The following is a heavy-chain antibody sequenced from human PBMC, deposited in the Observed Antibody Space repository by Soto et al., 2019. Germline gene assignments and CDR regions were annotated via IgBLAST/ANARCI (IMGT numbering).Heavy chain of an antibody. CDR1: GGSISSGGYY. CDR3: ARVTMVRGVITYYYYGMDV. V-gene: IGHV4-31*03. D-gene: IGHD3-10*01. Sequence: QVQLQESGPGLVKPSQTLSLTCTVSGGSISSGGYYWSWIRQHPGKGLEWIGYIYYSGSTYYNPSLKSRVTISVDTSKNKFSLKLSAVTAADTAVYYCARVTMVRGVITYYYYGMDVWGQGTTVTVSS. J-gene: IGHJ6*02. CDR2: IYYSGST.